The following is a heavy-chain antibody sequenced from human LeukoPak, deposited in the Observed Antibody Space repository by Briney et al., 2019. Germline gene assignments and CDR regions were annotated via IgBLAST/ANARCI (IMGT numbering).Heavy chain of an antibody. V-gene: IGHV4-34*01. CDR1: GGSFSGYY. J-gene: IGHJ5*02. CDR3: ARETRSSSWGGRRRTTNWFDP. D-gene: IGHD6-6*01. Sequence: SETLSLTCAVYGGSFSGYYWSWIRQPPGKGLEWVGEINHSGSTNYNPSLKSRVTISVDTSKNQFSLKLSSVTAADTAVYYCARETRSSSWGGRRRTTNWFDPWGQGTLVTVSS. CDR2: INHSGST.